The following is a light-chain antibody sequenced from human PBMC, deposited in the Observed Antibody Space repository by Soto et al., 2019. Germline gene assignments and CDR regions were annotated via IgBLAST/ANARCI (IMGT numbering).Light chain of an antibody. V-gene: IGKV3-11*01. CDR3: QQRGNWPPFT. CDR2: DAS. CDR1: QSVSSY. J-gene: IGKJ3*01. Sequence: EIVLTQSPATLSLSPGERATLSCRASQSVSSYLAWYQQKPGQAPRLLIYDASSRAPGIPARFSGSGSGTDYTLTISSLEPEDFAVYYCQQRGNWPPFTFGPGTKVDI.